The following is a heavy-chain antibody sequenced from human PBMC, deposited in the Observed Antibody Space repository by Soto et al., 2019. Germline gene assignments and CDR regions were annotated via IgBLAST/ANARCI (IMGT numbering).Heavy chain of an antibody. CDR1: GGSISSYC. D-gene: IGHD3-22*01. J-gene: IGHJ5*02. CDR2: IYYSGST. CDR3: ARVKNYYDSSGYPYNWFDP. Sequence: SETLSLTCTVSGGSISSYCWSWIRQPPGKGLEWIGYIYYSGSTNYNPSLKSRVTISVDTSKNQFSLKLSSVTAADTAVYYCARVKNYYDSSGYPYNWFDPWGQGTLVTVSS. V-gene: IGHV4-59*01.